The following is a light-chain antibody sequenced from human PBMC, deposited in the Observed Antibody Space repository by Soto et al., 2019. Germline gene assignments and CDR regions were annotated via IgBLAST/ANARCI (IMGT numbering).Light chain of an antibody. CDR2: LNSDGSH. J-gene: IGLJ2*01. CDR3: QTWGSGIVV. V-gene: IGLV4-69*01. Sequence: QSVLTQSPSASASLGASVKLTCTLSSGHSNYAIAWHQQQSEKGPRYLMKLNSDGSHSKGDGIPDRLSGSSSGAERYLTISRLQSEDEADYYCQTWGSGIVVFGGGTQVTVL. CDR1: SGHSNYA.